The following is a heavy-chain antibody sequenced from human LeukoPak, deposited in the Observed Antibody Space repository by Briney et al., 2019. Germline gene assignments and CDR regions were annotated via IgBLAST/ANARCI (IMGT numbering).Heavy chain of an antibody. V-gene: IGHV1-24*01. CDR2: FDPEDGET. CDR3: ATRPYYGDSPFDY. Sequence: GASVKVSCKVSGYILTELSMHWVRQAPGKGLEWMGGFDPEDGETIYAQKFQGRVTMTEDTSTDTAYMELSSLRSEDTAVYYCATRPYYGDSPFDYWGQGTLVTVSS. D-gene: IGHD4-17*01. J-gene: IGHJ4*02. CDR1: GYILTELS.